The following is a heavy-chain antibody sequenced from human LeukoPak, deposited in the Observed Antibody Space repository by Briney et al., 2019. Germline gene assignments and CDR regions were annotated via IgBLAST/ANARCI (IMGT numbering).Heavy chain of an antibody. J-gene: IGHJ5*02. Sequence: ASVKVSCKTSGYTFSTYEINWVRQAAGQGLEWMGWMHPNSGSIDYAQKFQGRVTMTRDTSTNTAYMELSSLKSEDTAVYYCTRGPRNDPWGQGTLVIVSS. CDR3: TRGPRNDP. D-gene: IGHD1-14*01. CDR1: GYTFSTYE. CDR2: MHPNSGSI. V-gene: IGHV1-8*01.